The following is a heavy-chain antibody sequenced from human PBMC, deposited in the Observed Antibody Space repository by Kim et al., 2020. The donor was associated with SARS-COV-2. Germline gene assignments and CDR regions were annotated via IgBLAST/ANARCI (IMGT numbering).Heavy chain of an antibody. Sequence: GGSLRLSCAVSGFTFSSYSMNWVRQTPGKGLEWVSYISSSSSTIYYADSVKGRFTISRDNDKNSLYLQMNSLRDEDTAVYYCARDGGYCSSPICYLGVWGQGTLVTVSS. CDR3: ARDGGYCSSPICYLGV. CDR1: GFTFSSYS. J-gene: IGHJ4*02. D-gene: IGHD2-2*01. CDR2: ISSSSSTI. V-gene: IGHV3-48*02.